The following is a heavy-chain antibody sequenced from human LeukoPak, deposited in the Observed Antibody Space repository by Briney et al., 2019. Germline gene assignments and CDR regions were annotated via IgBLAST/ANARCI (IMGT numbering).Heavy chain of an antibody. CDR1: GYTFSSYA. CDR3: ARSTIFGVVIMYFDY. V-gene: IGHV1-69*04. D-gene: IGHD3-3*01. CDR2: IIPILGIA. J-gene: IGHJ4*02. Sequence: EASVKVSCKASGYTFSSYAISWVRQAPGQGLEWMGRIIPILGIADYAQKFQGRVTITADKSTSTAYMELSSLRSEDTAVYYCARSTIFGVVIMYFDYWGQGTLVTVSS.